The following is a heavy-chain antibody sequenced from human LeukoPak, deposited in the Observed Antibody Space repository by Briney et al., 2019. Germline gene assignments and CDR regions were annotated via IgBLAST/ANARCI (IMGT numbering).Heavy chain of an antibody. CDR2: IDHSGTT. V-gene: IGHV4-34*01. J-gene: IGHJ4*02. Sequence: PSETLSLICAVYGGSFSGSYWNWIRQPPGKGLEWIGEIDHSGTTNYNPSLKSRVTISVDPSKNQFSLNLNSVTAADTAVYYCARGNTRYFDYWGQGTLVTVSS. CDR1: GGSFSGSY. D-gene: IGHD3-3*01. CDR3: ARGNTRYFDY.